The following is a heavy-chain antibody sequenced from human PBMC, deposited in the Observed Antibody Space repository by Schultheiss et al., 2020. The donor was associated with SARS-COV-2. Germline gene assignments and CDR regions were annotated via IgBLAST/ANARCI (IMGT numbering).Heavy chain of an antibody. CDR1: GGSISNYY. CDR2: IYYSGST. D-gene: IGHD3-22*01. V-gene: IGHV4-59*12. Sequence: SETLSLTCTVSGGSISNYYWSWIRQPPGKGLEWIGYIYYSGSTYYNPSLKSRVTISVDTSKNQFSLKLSSVTAADTAVYYCVRDSDSSGYWGWFDPWGQGTLVTVSS. J-gene: IGHJ5*02. CDR3: VRDSDSSGYWGWFDP.